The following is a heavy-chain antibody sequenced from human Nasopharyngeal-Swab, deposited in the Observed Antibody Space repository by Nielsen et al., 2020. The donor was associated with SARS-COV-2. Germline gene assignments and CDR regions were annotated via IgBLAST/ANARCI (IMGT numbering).Heavy chain of an antibody. CDR3: ARVLTRNLVVALVLDAFDI. J-gene: IGHJ3*02. CDR1: GGSISSGGYY. V-gene: IGHV4-31*03. Sequence: LRLSCTVSGGSISSGGYYWSWIRQRPGKGLEWIGYIYYSGSTYYNPSLKSRVTISVDTSKNQFSLKLSSVTAADTAVYYCARVLTRNLVVALVLDAFDIWGQGTMVTVSS. CDR2: IYYSGST. D-gene: IGHD2-15*01.